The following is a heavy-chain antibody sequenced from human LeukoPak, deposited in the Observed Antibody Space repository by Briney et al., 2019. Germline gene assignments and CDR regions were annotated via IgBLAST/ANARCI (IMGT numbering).Heavy chain of an antibody. CDR2: IYPGDSDT. CDR3: ARRKGCSSTGCPPHY. D-gene: IGHD2-2*01. CDR1: GYSFTTYW. Sequence: GESLKISCKGSGYSFTTYWIGWMRQMPGKGLEWMGIIYPGDSDTRYSPSFQGQVTMSADKSISTAYLQWSSLKASDTAMYYCARRKGCSSTGCPPHYWGQGTLVTVSS. V-gene: IGHV5-51*01. J-gene: IGHJ4*02.